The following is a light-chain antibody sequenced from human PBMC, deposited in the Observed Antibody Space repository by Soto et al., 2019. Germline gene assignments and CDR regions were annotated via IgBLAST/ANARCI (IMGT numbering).Light chain of an antibody. CDR3: QQRSIWPLT. V-gene: IGKV3-11*01. CDR2: DAS. CDR1: QSVSSS. Sequence: EIVLTQSPATLSLSPGERATVSCRASQSVSSSLAWYQQTPGQPPRLLIYDASNRATGIPARFSGSGSGTDFTLTISSLEPEDFAVYYCQQRSIWPLTFGGGTKVEIK. J-gene: IGKJ4*01.